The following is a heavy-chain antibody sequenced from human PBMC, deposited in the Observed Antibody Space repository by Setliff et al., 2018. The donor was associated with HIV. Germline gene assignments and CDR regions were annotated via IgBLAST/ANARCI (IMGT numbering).Heavy chain of an antibody. CDR1: GFTFNKAW. V-gene: IGHV3-15*01. CDR3: AAIARNTDWFSGTFYYYMDV. D-gene: IGHD3-9*01. CDR2: IKTESDGGAI. J-gene: IGHJ6*03. Sequence: GGSLRLSCAASGFTFNKAWMNWVRQAPGEGLEWVGRIKTESDGGAIDYAAPVKGRFTISRDDSKNTLYLQMNSLNIEDTAVYFCAAIARNTDWFSGTFYYYMDVWGKGTTVTVSS.